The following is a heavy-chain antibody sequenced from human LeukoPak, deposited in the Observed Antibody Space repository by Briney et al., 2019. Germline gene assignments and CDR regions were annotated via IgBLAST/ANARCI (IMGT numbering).Heavy chain of an antibody. V-gene: IGHV5-51*01. CDR2: IYPGDSDT. Sequence: GESLKISCKGSGYSFTSYWIGWVRQMPGKGLEWMGIIYPGDSDTRYSPSFQGQVTISAGKSISTAYLQWSSLKASDTAMYYCAITYCSSTSCYPLDYWGQGTLVTVSS. CDR3: AITYCSSTSCYPLDY. CDR1: GYSFTSYW. D-gene: IGHD2-2*01. J-gene: IGHJ4*02.